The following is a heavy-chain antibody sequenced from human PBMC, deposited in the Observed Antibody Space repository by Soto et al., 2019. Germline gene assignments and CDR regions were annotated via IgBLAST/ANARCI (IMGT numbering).Heavy chain of an antibody. D-gene: IGHD2-15*01. Sequence: PSETLSLTCGVSGYSISSGYYWGWVRQPPGKVLEWIGSIRHDGNTYYNPSLKSRVTISVDTSKNQFSLNLRYVTDTDTAVYYCAIVGVEVSGPIGDFDHWCQGTLVTVS. CDR1: GYSISSGYY. J-gene: IGHJ4*02. CDR3: AIVGVEVSGPIGDFDH. V-gene: IGHV4-38-2*01. CDR2: IRHDGNT.